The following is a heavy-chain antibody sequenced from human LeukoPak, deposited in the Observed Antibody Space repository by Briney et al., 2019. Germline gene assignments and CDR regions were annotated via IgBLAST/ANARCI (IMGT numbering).Heavy chain of an antibody. Sequence: GASVKVSCKASGYSISDYYMHWVRQAPGQGLEWMGIINPSGGSTTYAQKFQGRVTLTRDTSTSTVYMELSSLRSEDTAVYYCTRPWNYWGQGTLVTVSS. CDR1: GYSISDYY. D-gene: IGHD3-3*01. CDR2: INPSGGST. J-gene: IGHJ4*02. V-gene: IGHV1-46*01. CDR3: TRPWNY.